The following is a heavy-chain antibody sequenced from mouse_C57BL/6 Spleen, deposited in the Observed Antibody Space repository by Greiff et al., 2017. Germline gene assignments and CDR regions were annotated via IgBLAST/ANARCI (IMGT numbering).Heavy chain of an antibody. J-gene: IGHJ1*03. CDR2: INYDGSST. CDR3: ARANYGSYCDV. Sequence: EVKVVESEGGLVQPGRSMKLSCTASGFTFSDYYMAWVRQVPEKGLEWVANINYDGSSTYYLDSLKSSFIISRDNAKNMLYLQMSSLNAEDTATYYCARANYGSYCDVWGTGTTVTVSS. D-gene: IGHD1-1*01. CDR1: GFTFSDYY. V-gene: IGHV5-16*01.